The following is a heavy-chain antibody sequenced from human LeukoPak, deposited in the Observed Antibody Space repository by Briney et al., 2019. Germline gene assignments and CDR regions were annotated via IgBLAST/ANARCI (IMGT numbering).Heavy chain of an antibody. CDR2: INHSGST. Sequence: NPSETLSLTCAVYGGSFSGYYWSWIRQPPGKGLEWIGEINHSGSTNYNPSLKSRVTISVDTSKNQFSLKLSSVTAADTAVYYCARARRGSTSSPFRPSIAARNYFDYWGQGTLVTVSS. D-gene: IGHD6-6*01. J-gene: IGHJ4*02. V-gene: IGHV4-34*01. CDR1: GGSFSGYY. CDR3: ARARRGSTSSPFRPSIAARNYFDY.